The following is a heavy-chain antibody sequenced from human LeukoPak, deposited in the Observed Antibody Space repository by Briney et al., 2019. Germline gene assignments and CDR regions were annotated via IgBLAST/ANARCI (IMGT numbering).Heavy chain of an antibody. V-gene: IGHV4-59*01. CDR1: GGSISSYY. Sequence: SETLSLTCTVSGGSISSYYWSWIRQPPGKGLEWIGYIYYSGSTNYNPSLKSRVTISVDASKNQFSLKLSSVTAADTAVYYCARARGAARPGDFDYWGQGTLVTVSS. CDR2: IYYSGST. J-gene: IGHJ4*02. CDR3: ARARGAARPGDFDY. D-gene: IGHD6-6*01.